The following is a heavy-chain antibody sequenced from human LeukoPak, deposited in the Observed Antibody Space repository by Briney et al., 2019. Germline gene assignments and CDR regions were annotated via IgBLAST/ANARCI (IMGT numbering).Heavy chain of an antibody. D-gene: IGHD3-3*01. CDR1: GFTFNNYA. CDR3: AKGSVRFLEWLLSPFDY. CDR2: ISGSGGST. V-gene: IGHV3-23*01. J-gene: IGHJ4*02. Sequence: PGGSLRLSCATSGFTFNNYAMNWVRQAPGKGLEWVSSISGSGGSTYYADSVKGRFTTSRDNSKNTLYLQMNSLRAEDTAVYYCAKGSVRFLEWLLSPFDYWGQGTLVTVSS.